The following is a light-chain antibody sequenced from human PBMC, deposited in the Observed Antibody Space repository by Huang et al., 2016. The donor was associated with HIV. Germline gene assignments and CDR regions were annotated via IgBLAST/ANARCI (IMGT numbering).Light chain of an antibody. CDR3: QQRRSWPLT. J-gene: IGKJ4*01. CDR1: QTIGTY. CDR2: DGY. Sequence: EVVLTQSPPTLSLFPGETATLSCRASQTIGTYVAWYQQRPGQGPRLLIYDGYNRAAGVPARISGAGSGTTFTLSISGLESEDFGVYYCQQRRSWPLTFGGGTKVEV. V-gene: IGKV3-11*01.